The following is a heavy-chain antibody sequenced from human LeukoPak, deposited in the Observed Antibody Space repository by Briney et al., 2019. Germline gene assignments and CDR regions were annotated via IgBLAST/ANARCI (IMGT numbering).Heavy chain of an antibody. D-gene: IGHD2-15*01. CDR2: IIGGGGNT. V-gene: IGHV3-23*01. J-gene: IGHJ4*02. Sequence: PGGSLRLSCGALGSTFSNYAMSWFRQAPGKCLGWVSLIIGGGGNTDYAHSLKGRFTIPSDHSKNTISVQMSSLSAEDTAICQYAKDRFRGDCSDGSCYYFGYWGQGTLVTVSS. CDR1: GSTFSNYA. CDR3: AKDRFRGDCSDGSCYYFGY.